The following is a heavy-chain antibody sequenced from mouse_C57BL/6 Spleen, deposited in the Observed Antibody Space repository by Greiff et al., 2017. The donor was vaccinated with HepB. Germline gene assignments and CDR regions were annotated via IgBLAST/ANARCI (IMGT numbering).Heavy chain of an antibody. Sequence: VHVKQSGAELVKPGASVKLSCTASGFNIKDYYMHWVKQRTEQGLEWIGRIDPEDGETKYAPKFQGKATITADTSSNTAYLQLSSLTSEDTAVYYCARMDGNYGFYYAMDYWGQGTSVTVSS. CDR2: IDPEDGET. CDR1: GFNIKDYY. V-gene: IGHV14-2*01. CDR3: ARMDGNYGFYYAMDY. J-gene: IGHJ4*01. D-gene: IGHD2-1*01.